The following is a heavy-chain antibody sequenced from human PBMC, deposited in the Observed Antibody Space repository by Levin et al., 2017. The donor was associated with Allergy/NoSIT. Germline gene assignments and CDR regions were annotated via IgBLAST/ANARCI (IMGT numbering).Heavy chain of an antibody. V-gene: IGHV3-20*01. CDR1: GFTFDDYG. CDR3: ARGLGGYSSGWTLVY. Sequence: GGSLRLSCAASGFTFDDYGMSWVRQAPGKGLEWVSGINWNGGSTGYADSVKGRFTISRDNAKNSLYLQMNSLRAEDTALYHCARGLGGYSSGWTLVYWGQGTLVTVSS. D-gene: IGHD6-19*01. CDR2: INWNGGST. J-gene: IGHJ4*02.